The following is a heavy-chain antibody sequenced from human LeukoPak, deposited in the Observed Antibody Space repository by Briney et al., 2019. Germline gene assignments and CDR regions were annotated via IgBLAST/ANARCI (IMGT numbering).Heavy chain of an antibody. D-gene: IGHD5-18*01. J-gene: IGHJ4*02. CDR3: ARGHSYGFYFDY. CDR1: GYTFTSYG. CDR2: INPNSGGT. V-gene: IGHV1-2*02. Sequence: GASVKVSCKASGYTFTSYGISWVRQAPGQGLEWMGWINPNSGGTNYAQKFQGRVTMTRDTSISTAYMELSRLRSDDTAVYYCARGHSYGFYFDYWGQGTLVTVSS.